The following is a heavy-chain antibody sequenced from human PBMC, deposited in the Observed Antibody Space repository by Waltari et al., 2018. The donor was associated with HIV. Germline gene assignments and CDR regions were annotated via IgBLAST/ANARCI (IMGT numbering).Heavy chain of an antibody. V-gene: IGHV3-74*01. CDR3: ARGGYCSSAGCYASRYYFIMDV. Sequence: EVQLVESGGGLIQPGGSLRLSCAASGFTFSSYWLHWDRQAPGKGLVGVSRINSDGSSTTYADSVRGRFTISRDNAKNTLYLQMNSLGAEDTAEYFCARGGYCSSAGCYASRYYFIMDVWGQGTTVTVSS. CDR1: GFTFSSYW. CDR2: INSDGSST. D-gene: IGHD2-2*01. J-gene: IGHJ6*02.